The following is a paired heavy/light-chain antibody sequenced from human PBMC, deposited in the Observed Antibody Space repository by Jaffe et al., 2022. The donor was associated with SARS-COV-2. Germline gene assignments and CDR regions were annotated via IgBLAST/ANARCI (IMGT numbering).Light chain of an antibody. CDR1: QDISNY. V-gene: IGKV1-33*01. J-gene: IGKJ1*01. CDR3: QQYDNLPRT. Sequence: DIQMTQSPSSLSASVGDRVTITCQASQDISNYLNWYQQKPGKAPKLLIYDASNLETGVPSRFSGSGSGTDFTFTISSLQPEDIATYYCQQYDNLPRTFGQGTKVEIK. CDR2: DAS.
Heavy chain of an antibody. J-gene: IGHJ6*02. CDR2: IYHSGST. V-gene: IGHV4-4*02. CDR3: ASLQVSSSWSFKYYYYGMDV. Sequence: QVQLQESGPGLVKPSGTLSLTCAVSGGSISSSNWWSWVRQPPGKGLEWIGEIYHSGSTNYNPSLKSRVTISVDKSKNQFSLKLSSVTAADTAVYYCASLQVSSSWSFKYYYYGMDVWGQGTTVTVSS. D-gene: IGHD6-13*01. CDR1: GGSISSSNW.